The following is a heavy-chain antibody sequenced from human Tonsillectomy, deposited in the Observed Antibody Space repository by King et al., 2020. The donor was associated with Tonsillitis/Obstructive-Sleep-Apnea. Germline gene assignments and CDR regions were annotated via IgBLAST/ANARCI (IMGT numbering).Heavy chain of an antibody. CDR1: GLSLSTGGVG. V-gene: IGHV2-5*02. D-gene: IGHD3-3*01. J-gene: IGHJ3*02. CDR2: IYWDDDK. Sequence: TLKESGPTLVKPTQTLTLTCTFSGLSLSTGGVGVGWIRQPPGKALKWLALIYWDDDKHYSPSLKSRLTITKDTSKNQVVLTMTNMDPVDTATYYCARGNYDSDAFDIWGQGTMVTVSS. CDR3: ARGNYDSDAFDI.